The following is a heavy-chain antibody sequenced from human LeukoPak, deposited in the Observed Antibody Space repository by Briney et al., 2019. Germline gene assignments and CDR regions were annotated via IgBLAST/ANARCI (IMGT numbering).Heavy chain of an antibody. V-gene: IGHV4-34*01. D-gene: IGHD2-15*01. Sequence: SETLSLTCAVYGGSFSGYYWSWIRQPPGKGLEWIGEINHSGSTNYNPSLKSRVTISVDTSKNQFSLKLSSVTAADTAVYYCARHSVGYCSGGSCYSRYYYYMDVWGKGTTVTISS. CDR2: INHSGST. J-gene: IGHJ6*03. CDR1: GGSFSGYY. CDR3: ARHSVGYCSGGSCYSRYYYYMDV.